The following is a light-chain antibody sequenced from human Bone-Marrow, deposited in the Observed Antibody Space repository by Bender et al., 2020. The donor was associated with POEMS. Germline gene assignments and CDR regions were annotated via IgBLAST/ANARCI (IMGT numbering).Light chain of an antibody. V-gene: IGLV2-14*03. Sequence: QSVLTQFASVSGSPGQSITISCTGTSRDIGAYDYVSWYQQHPGKAPKLMIYDVTNRPSGISNRFSGSKSGSTASLTISGLQADDEADYYCSSYTTINTWVFGGGTKVTVL. J-gene: IGLJ3*02. CDR1: SRDIGAYDY. CDR3: SSYTTINTWV. CDR2: DVT.